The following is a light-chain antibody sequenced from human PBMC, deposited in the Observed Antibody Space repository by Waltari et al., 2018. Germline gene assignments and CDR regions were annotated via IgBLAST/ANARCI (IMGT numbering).Light chain of an antibody. CDR1: RYNIGSQA. CDR3: ATWDDGLSGLL. J-gene: IGLJ2*01. CDR2: SNN. Sequence: QSVLTQPHAASGAPGQTITITCSGGRYNIGSQAANWYQKLPGAAPRLLIHSNNQRPSGVPDRFSASKSGTSASLAISGLQSEDEADYYCATWDDGLSGLLFGGGTTLTVL. V-gene: IGLV1-44*01.